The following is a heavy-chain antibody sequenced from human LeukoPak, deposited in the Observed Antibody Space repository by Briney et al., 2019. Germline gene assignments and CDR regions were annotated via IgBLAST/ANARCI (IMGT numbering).Heavy chain of an antibody. V-gene: IGHV4-59*08. CDR1: GGSISSYY. J-gene: IGHJ5*02. CDR2: IYYSGST. CDR3: ARHGRVRGVYLGYWFDP. D-gene: IGHD3-10*01. Sequence: SETLSLTCTVSGGSISSYYWSWLRQPPGKGLEWMGYIYYSGSTNYNPSLKSRVTISVDTSKNQFSLKLSSVTAADTAVYYCARHGRVRGVYLGYWFDPWGQGTLVTVSS.